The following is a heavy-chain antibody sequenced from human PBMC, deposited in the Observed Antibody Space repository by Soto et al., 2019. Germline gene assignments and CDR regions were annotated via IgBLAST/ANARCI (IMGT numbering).Heavy chain of an antibody. CDR1: GFTFSSYA. D-gene: IGHD3-22*01. Sequence: GGSLRLSCAASGFTFSSYAMSWVRQAPGKGLEWVSAISGSGGSTYYADSVKGRFTISRDNSKNTLYLQMNSLRAEDTAVYYCAKDEDYDSSGYFRASIFDYWGQGTLVTVSS. CDR3: AKDEDYDSSGYFRASIFDY. CDR2: ISGSGGST. J-gene: IGHJ4*02. V-gene: IGHV3-23*01.